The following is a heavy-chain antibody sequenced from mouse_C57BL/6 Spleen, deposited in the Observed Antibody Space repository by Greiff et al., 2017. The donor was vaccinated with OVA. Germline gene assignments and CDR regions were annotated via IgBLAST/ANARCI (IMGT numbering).Heavy chain of an antibody. CDR3: ARRGYYTAYYAMDD. J-gene: IGHJ4*01. D-gene: IGHD2-12*01. CDR2: IDPSASSP. V-gene: IGHV1-69*01. CDR1: GYTFPSSW. Sequence: VQLQQPGAELVLPGASVKLSCQASGYTFPSSWMPWVQQSPGQVLAWIGEIDPSASSPTYNQKFKGKSTLTVDKSSSTAYMQLSSLTSEDSAVYYCARRGYYTAYYAMDDWGQGTSVTVSS.